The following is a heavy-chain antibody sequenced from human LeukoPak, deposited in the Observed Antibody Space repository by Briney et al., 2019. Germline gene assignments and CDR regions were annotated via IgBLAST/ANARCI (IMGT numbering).Heavy chain of an antibody. CDR1: GFTFSSYG. CDR3: ARDPSGSGWSLNY. CDR2: IWYDGSNK. V-gene: IGHV3-33*01. Sequence: PGGSLRLSCAASGFTFSSYGMHWVRQAPGKGLEWVAVIWYDGSNKYYADSVKGRFTISRDNSKNTLYLQMNSLRVEDTAVYYCARDPSGSGWSLNYWGQGTLVTVSS. D-gene: IGHD6-19*01. J-gene: IGHJ4*02.